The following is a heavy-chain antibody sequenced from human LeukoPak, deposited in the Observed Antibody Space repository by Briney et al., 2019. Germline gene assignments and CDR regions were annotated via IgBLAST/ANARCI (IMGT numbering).Heavy chain of an antibody. D-gene: IGHD6-6*01. CDR3: ARGARHIDY. CDR1: GGSISSGSYY. Sequence: SQTLSLTCTVSGGSISSGSYYWSWIRQPAGKGLEWIGRIYTSGSTNYNPSLKSRVTISVDTSKNQFSLKLSSVTAADTAVYYCARGARHIDYWGQGSLVTVSS. CDR2: IYTSGST. V-gene: IGHV4-61*02. J-gene: IGHJ4*02.